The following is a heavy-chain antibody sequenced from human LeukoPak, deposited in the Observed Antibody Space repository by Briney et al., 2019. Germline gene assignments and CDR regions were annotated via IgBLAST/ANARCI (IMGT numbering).Heavy chain of an antibody. CDR2: LTRTSSAT. CDR3: ATGGSEYRSDWFDS. J-gene: IGHJ5*01. D-gene: IGHD5-18*01. V-gene: IGHV3-48*01. Sequence: GGSLRLSCVGSGFRFSSYHMNWVRQAPGRGLEWLSYLTRTSSATWYADSVKGRFTIFRDNAKSSLYLQMNSLRVEDTAVYYCATGGSEYRSDWFDSWGQGTLVNVAS. CDR1: GFRFSSYH.